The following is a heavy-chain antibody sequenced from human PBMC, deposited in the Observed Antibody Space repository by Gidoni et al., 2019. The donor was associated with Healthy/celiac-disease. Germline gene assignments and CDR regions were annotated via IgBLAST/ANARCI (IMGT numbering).Heavy chain of an antibody. J-gene: IGHJ6*02. Sequence: QVQLAQSGAEEKKHVAAEKVPCKASGYTLTSYGNSWVRQAPVHGLDGMGWISAYNGNTNSSQNLHGRVTMTTDTSTSTAYMELRSLRSDDMAVYYCATRDDYGGNGGFDMDVWGQGTTVTVSS. V-gene: IGHV1-18*03. CDR2: ISAYNGNT. D-gene: IGHD4-17*01. CDR1: GYTLTSYG. CDR3: ATRDDYGGNGGFDMDV.